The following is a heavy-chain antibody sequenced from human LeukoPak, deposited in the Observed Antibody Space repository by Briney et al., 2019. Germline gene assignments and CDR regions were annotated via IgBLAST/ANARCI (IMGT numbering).Heavy chain of an antibody. V-gene: IGHV3-21*01. J-gene: IGHJ6*02. D-gene: IGHD3-9*01. CDR1: GFTFSSYS. CDR3: ARDSRNTRQYDILTGYYSRAYGMAV. CDR2: ISSSSSYI. Sequence: GGSLRLSCAASGFTFSSYSMNWGRQAPGKGLEWVSSISSSSSYIYYADSVKGRFTISRDNAKNSLYLQMNSLRAEETAVYYCARDSRNTRQYDILTGYYSRAYGMAVWGQGTTVTVSS.